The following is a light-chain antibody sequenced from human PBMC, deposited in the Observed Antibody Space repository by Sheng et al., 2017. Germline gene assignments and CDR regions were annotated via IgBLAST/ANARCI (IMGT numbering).Light chain of an antibody. CDR2: ENN. V-gene: IGLV1-51*02. Sequence: QSVLTQPPSVSAAPGQKVTISCSGSSSNIGNNYVSWYQQLPGTAPKLLIYENNNRPSGIPDRFSGSKSGTSASLVITGLQAEDEADYYCQSYDKNLRYVFGTGTKVSVL. CDR1: SSNIGNNY. J-gene: IGLJ1*01. CDR3: QSYDKNLRYV.